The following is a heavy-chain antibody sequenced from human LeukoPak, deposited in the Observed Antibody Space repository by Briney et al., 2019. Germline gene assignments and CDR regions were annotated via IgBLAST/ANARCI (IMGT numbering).Heavy chain of an antibody. D-gene: IGHD5-24*01. CDR1: SGSISSSPW. CDR3: ALGYNDIWEL. V-gene: IGHV4-4*02. Sequence: SSETLSLTCAVSSGSISSSPWWSWVRQPPGKGLEWIGEINHSGSTHYTPSLKSRVTISVDTSDNKFSLKMISVTAADAAVYYCALGYNDIWELWGRGTLVTVSS. J-gene: IGHJ4*02. CDR2: INHSGST.